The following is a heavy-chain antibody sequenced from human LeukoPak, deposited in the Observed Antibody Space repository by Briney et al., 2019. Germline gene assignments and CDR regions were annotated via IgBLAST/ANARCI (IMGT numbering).Heavy chain of an antibody. CDR3: ARDLGTLGAAGGG. CDR1: GGSISSYY. J-gene: IGHJ4*02. D-gene: IGHD6-13*01. V-gene: IGHV4-59*12. Sequence: SETLSLTCTVSGGSISSYYWSWIRQPPGKGLEWIGYIYYSGSTNYNPSLKSRVTISVDTSKNQFSLKLSSVTAADTAVYYCARDLGTLGAAGGGWGQGTLVTVSS. CDR2: IYYSGST.